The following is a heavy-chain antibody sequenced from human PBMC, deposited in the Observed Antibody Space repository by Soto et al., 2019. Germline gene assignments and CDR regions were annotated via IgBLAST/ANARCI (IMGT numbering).Heavy chain of an antibody. CDR2: IWYDGSNK. J-gene: IGHJ2*01. D-gene: IGHD6-13*01. Sequence: QVQLVESGGGVVQPGRSLRLSCAASGFTFSSYGVHWVRQAPGKGLEWVAVIWYDGSNKYYADSVKGRFTISRDNSKNTLYLQMNSLRAEDTAVYYCARKTGYSSSWSNWYFDLWGRGTLVTVSS. CDR1: GFTFSSYG. CDR3: ARKTGYSSSWSNWYFDL. V-gene: IGHV3-33*01.